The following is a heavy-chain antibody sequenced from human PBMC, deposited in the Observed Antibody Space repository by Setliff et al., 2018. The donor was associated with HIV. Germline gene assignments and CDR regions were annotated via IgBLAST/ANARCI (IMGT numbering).Heavy chain of an antibody. D-gene: IGHD5-18*01. CDR1: GYTFTSYA. CDR3: ARRQQLWLLYAFDI. CDR2: ITGYNGNT. V-gene: IGHV1-18*01. Sequence: ASVKVSCKASGYTFTSYAIHWVRQAPGQGLEWMGWITGYNGNTNYAEKFQGRVTMTIDTSTSTAYLELRSLRPDDTAVYYCARRQQLWLLYAFDIWGQGTMVTVSS. J-gene: IGHJ3*02.